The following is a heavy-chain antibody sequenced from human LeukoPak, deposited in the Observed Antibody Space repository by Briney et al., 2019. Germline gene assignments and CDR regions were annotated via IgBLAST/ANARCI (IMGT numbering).Heavy chain of an antibody. CDR3: ARDYYGSGSYPRRFDY. Sequence: ASVKVSCKASGYTFTDYYMHWVRQAPGQGLEWMGWINPNSGGTNYAQKFQGRVTMTRDTSISTAYMELSRLRSDDTAVYYCARDYYGSGSYPRRFDYWGQGTLVTVSS. J-gene: IGHJ4*02. V-gene: IGHV1-2*02. CDR2: INPNSGGT. CDR1: GYTFTDYY. D-gene: IGHD3-10*01.